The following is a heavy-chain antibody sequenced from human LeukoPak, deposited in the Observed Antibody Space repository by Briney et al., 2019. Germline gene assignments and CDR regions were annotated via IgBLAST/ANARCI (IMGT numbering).Heavy chain of an antibody. CDR2: ISYDGSNK. V-gene: IGHV3-30*18. Sequence: GGSLRLSCAASGFTFSSYEMNWVRQAPGKGLEWVAVISYDGSNKYYADSVKGRFTISRDNSKDTQYLQMNSLRAEDTAVYYCAKDGGGWRQLSFDYWGQGTLVTVSS. D-gene: IGHD5-24*01. J-gene: IGHJ4*02. CDR1: GFTFSSYE. CDR3: AKDGGGWRQLSFDY.